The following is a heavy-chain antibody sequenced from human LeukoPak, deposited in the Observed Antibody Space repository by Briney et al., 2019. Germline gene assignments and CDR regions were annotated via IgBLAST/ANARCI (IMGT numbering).Heavy chain of an antibody. Sequence: ASVKVSCKASGYTFTGYYMHWVRQAPGQGLEWMGWINPNSGGTNYAQKFQGRVTMTRGTSISTAYMELSRLRSDDTAVYYCAIMVRGVTYFDYWGQGTLVTVSS. CDR3: AIMVRGVTYFDY. CDR1: GYTFTGYY. J-gene: IGHJ4*02. CDR2: INPNSGGT. V-gene: IGHV1-2*02. D-gene: IGHD3-10*01.